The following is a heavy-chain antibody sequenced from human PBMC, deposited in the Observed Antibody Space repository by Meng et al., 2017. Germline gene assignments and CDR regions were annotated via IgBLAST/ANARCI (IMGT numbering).Heavy chain of an antibody. D-gene: IGHD6-19*01. CDR1: GFTFDDYA. CDR2: ISWNSGSI. V-gene: IGHV3-9*01. CDR3: AKGGYSSGWYPAYFDY. J-gene: IGHJ4*02. Sequence: LTSAPSGFTFDDYAMHWVRQAPGKGLEWVSGISWNSGSIGYADSVKGRFTISRDNAKNSLYLQMNSLRAEDTALYYCAKGGYSSGWYPAYFDYWGQGTLVTVSS.